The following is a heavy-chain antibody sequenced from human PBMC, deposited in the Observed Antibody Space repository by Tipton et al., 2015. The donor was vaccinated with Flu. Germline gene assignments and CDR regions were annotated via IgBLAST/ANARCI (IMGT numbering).Heavy chain of an antibody. CDR2: IYSGGST. J-gene: IGHJ6*02. CDR1: GFSFSNNY. V-gene: IGHV3-53*01. Sequence: VQLVQSGGGLIQPGGSLRLSCAASGFSFSNNYMSWVRQAPGKGLEWVSVIYSGGSTYYADSVKGRFTISRDNSKNTLYLQMNSLRAEDTAVYYCARDDYGSGSYRYYYGMDVWGQGTTVTVSS. CDR3: ARDDYGSGSYRYYYGMDV. D-gene: IGHD3-10*01.